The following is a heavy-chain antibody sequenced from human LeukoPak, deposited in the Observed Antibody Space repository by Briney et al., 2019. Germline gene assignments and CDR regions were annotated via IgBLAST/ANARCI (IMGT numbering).Heavy chain of an antibody. V-gene: IGHV3-7*04. D-gene: IGHD6-13*01. CDR3: ARVAAAGTSYDY. CDR2: IRQDGSEI. Sequence: GGSLRLSCAASGFTFSRYWMCWVRQAPGKGLEWVANIRQDGSEIYYVDSVKGRFTISRDNAKNSLYLHMSSLRAEDTAVYYCARVAAAGTSYDYWGQGTLVTVSS. J-gene: IGHJ4*02. CDR1: GFTFSRYW.